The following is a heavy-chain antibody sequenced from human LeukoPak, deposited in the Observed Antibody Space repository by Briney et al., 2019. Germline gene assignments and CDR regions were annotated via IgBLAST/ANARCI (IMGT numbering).Heavy chain of an antibody. D-gene: IGHD3-10*01. Sequence: PGGSLRLSCAASGFTFSSYGMHWVRQAPGKGLEWVAVISYDGNNKYYADSVKGRFTISRDNSKNTLYLQMNSLRAEDTAVYYCAKVGYYGSGSPADYWGRGTLVTVSS. V-gene: IGHV3-30*18. CDR1: GFTFSSYG. CDR3: AKVGYYGSGSPADY. CDR2: ISYDGNNK. J-gene: IGHJ4*02.